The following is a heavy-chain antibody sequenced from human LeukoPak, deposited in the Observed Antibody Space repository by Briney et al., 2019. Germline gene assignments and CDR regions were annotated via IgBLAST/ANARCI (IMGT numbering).Heavy chain of an antibody. CDR3: AKGWTGAQAFDI. J-gene: IGHJ3*02. D-gene: IGHD2-15*01. V-gene: IGHV3-23*01. CDR2: ISGSGGST. Sequence: GGTLRLSCAASGYTFSSYGMSWVRQAPGKGLEWVSAISGSGGSTYYADSVKGRFTISRDNSKNTLYLQMNSLRAEDTAVYYCAKGWTGAQAFDIWGQGTMVTVSS. CDR1: GYTFSSYG.